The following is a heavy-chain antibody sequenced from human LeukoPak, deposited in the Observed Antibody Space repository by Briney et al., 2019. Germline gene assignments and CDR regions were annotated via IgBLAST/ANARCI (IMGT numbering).Heavy chain of an antibody. CDR2: ISASGGST. Sequence: GGSLRLSCAASGFTFSSYGMGWVRQAPGKGLEWVSSISASGGSTYYTDSVKGRFTISRDNSKNTLYLQMNSLRAEDTAVYYCAKQPGWYYFDYWGQGTLVTASS. J-gene: IGHJ4*02. V-gene: IGHV3-23*01. CDR1: GFTFSSYG. D-gene: IGHD6-19*01. CDR3: AKQPGWYYFDY.